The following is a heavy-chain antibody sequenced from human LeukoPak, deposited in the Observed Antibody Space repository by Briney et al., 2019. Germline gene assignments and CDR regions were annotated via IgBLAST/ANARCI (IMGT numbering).Heavy chain of an antibody. CDR2: IIPIFGTA. CDR3: ARGEINAYYMDV. V-gene: IGHV1-69*05. CDR1: GGTFSSYA. D-gene: IGHD2-8*01. J-gene: IGHJ6*03. Sequence: ASVKVSCTASGGTFSSYAISWVRQAPGQGLEWMGGIIPIFGTANYAQKFQGRVTITTDESTSTAYMELSSLRSEDTAVYYCARGEINAYYMDVWGKGTTVTVSS.